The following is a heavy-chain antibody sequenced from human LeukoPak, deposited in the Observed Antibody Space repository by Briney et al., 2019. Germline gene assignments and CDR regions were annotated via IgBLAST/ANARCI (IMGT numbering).Heavy chain of an antibody. Sequence: ASVKVSCKASGYTFPSYFMHWVRQAPGQGLEWMGIINPTGGSTTYAQKFQGRVTMTRDTSTSTVYMELSSLRSDDTAVYYCARTAARRFDYGGQGTLVTVS. J-gene: IGHJ4*02. CDR2: INPTGGST. CDR1: GYTFPSYF. V-gene: IGHV1-46*01. D-gene: IGHD6-6*01. CDR3: ARTAARRFDY.